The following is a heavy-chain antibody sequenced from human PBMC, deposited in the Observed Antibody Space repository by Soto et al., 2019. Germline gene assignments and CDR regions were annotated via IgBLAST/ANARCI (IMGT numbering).Heavy chain of an antibody. Sequence: ASVKVSCKASGYTFTSYDINWVRQATGQGXEWMGWMNPNSGNTGYAQKFQGRVTMTRNTSISTAYMELSSLRSEDTAVYYCARVGVAVAGTDYYYGMDVWGQGTTVTVYS. D-gene: IGHD6-19*01. CDR2: MNPNSGNT. CDR3: ARVGVAVAGTDYYYGMDV. V-gene: IGHV1-8*01. CDR1: GYTFTSYD. J-gene: IGHJ6*02.